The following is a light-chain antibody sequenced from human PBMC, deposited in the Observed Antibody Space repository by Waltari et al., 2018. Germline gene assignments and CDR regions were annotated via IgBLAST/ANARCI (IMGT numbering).Light chain of an antibody. CDR2: DVR. CDR1: RSDVGGSNF. V-gene: IGLV2-23*02. CDR3: CSYAGSSTFVV. Sequence: QSALTQPASVPVSPGQSITISFTGTRSDVGGSNFVPCYQQHPGKAPKLMIDDVRTRPSGVSNRFSGSKSGNTASLTISGLQAEDEADYYCCSYAGSSTFVVFGGGTKLTVL. J-gene: IGLJ2*01.